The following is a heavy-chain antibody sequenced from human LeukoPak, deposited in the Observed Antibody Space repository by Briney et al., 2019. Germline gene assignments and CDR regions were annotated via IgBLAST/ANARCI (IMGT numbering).Heavy chain of an antibody. Sequence: GSSVKVSCKASGGTFSSYAISWVRQAPGQGLEWMGGIIPIFGTANYAQKFQGRVTITADESTSTAYMELSSLRSEDTAVYYCARGPPHCISISCYLDYWGQGTLVTVSS. CDR2: IIPIFGTA. CDR3: ARGPPHCISISCYLDY. CDR1: GGTFSSYA. J-gene: IGHJ4*02. V-gene: IGHV1-69*01. D-gene: IGHD2-2*01.